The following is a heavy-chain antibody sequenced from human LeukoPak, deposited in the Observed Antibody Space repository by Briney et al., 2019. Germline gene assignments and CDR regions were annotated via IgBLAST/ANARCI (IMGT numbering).Heavy chain of an antibody. J-gene: IGHJ4*02. D-gene: IGHD2-2*01. V-gene: IGHV3-30*04. CDR2: ISYDGSNK. CDR1: GFTFSSYA. CDR3: ARERLPAAIPFDY. Sequence: PGGSLRLSCAASGFTFSSYAMHWVRQAPGKGLEWVAVISYDGSNKYYADSVKGRFTNSRDNSKNTLYLQMNSLRAEDTAVYYCARERLPAAIPFDYWGQGTLVTVSS.